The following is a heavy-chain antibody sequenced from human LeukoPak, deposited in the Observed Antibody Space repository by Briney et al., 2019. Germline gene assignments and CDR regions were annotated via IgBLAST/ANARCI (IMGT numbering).Heavy chain of an antibody. CDR2: IIPIFGTA. V-gene: IGHV1-69*01. J-gene: IGHJ4*02. D-gene: IGHD3-9*01. CDR3: AREPYYDILTGYLDY. CDR1: GGTYSSYA. Sequence: SVKVSCKASGGTYSSYAISWVRQAPGQGLEWMGGIIPIFGTANYAQKFQGRVTITADESTSTAYMELSSLRSEDTAVYYCAREPYYDILTGYLDYWGQGTLVTVSS.